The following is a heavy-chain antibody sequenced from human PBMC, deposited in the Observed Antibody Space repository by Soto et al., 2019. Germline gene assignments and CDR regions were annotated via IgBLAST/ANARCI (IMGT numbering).Heavy chain of an antibody. J-gene: IGHJ5*02. V-gene: IGHV3-9*01. CDR3: EKGSYYGS. CDR1: GFTFDDYA. CDR2: ISWNSGSI. Sequence: EVQLVESGGGLVQPGRSLRLSCAASGFTFDDYAMHWVRQAPGKGLEWVSGISWNSGSIGYADSVKGRFTISRDNAKNSLYLQMNSLRAEDTALYYCEKGSYYGSWGQGTLVTVSS. D-gene: IGHD3-10*01.